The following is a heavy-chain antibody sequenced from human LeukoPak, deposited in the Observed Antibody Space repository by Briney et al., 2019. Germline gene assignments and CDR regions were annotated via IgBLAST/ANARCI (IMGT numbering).Heavy chain of an antibody. CDR3: AKGRYYDILTGPTPFDY. J-gene: IGHJ4*02. CDR1: GFTFSSYW. V-gene: IGHV3-30*02. Sequence: GGSLRLSCAASGFTFSSYWMHWVRQAPGKGLEWVAFIRYDGSNKYYADSVKGRFTISRDNSKNTLYLQMNSLRAEDTAVYYCAKGRYYDILTGPTPFDYWGQGTLVTVSS. D-gene: IGHD3-9*01. CDR2: IRYDGSNK.